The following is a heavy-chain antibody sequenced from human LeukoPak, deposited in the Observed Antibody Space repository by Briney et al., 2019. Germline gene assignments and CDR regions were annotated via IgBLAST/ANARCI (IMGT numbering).Heavy chain of an antibody. CDR2: IYHSGST. CDR3: HGEEAATTVTGYYYMDV. D-gene: IGHD4-17*01. Sequence: SETLSLTCAVSGGSISSSNWWSWVRQPPGKGLEWIGEIYHSGSTNYNPSLKSRVTISVDTSKNQFSLRLSSVTAADTAVYYCHGEEAATTVTGYYYMDVWGKGTTVTVSS. J-gene: IGHJ6*03. V-gene: IGHV4-4*02. CDR1: GGSISSSNW.